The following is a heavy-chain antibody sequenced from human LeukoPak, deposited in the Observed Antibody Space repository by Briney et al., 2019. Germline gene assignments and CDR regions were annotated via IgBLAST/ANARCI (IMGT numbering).Heavy chain of an antibody. CDR3: ARDLDWYSSGWYHDY. Sequence: PGRSLRLSCAASGFTFGSYAMHWVRQAPGKGLEWVAVISYDGSNKYYADSVKGRFTISRDNSKNTLYLQMNSLRAEDTAVYYCARDLDWYSSGWYHDYWGQGTLVTVSS. CDR2: ISYDGSNK. V-gene: IGHV3-30-3*01. J-gene: IGHJ4*02. D-gene: IGHD6-19*01. CDR1: GFTFGSYA.